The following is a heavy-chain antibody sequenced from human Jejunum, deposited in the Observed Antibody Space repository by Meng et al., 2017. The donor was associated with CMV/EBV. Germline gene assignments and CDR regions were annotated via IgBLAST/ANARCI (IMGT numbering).Heavy chain of an antibody. CDR3: TTDRGIAARPLFDY. Sequence: QRVESGGGLGKPGGSLRPSCAASGITFNNAWMSWVRQAPGKGLELVGRLKSKADGGTIDYAAPVKGRFTISRDDSKNTLYLQMNSLKTDDTAVYYCTTDRGIAARPLFDYWGQGTLVTVSS. J-gene: IGHJ4*02. V-gene: IGHV3-15*05. D-gene: IGHD6-6*01. CDR1: GITFNNAW. CDR2: LKSKADGGTI.